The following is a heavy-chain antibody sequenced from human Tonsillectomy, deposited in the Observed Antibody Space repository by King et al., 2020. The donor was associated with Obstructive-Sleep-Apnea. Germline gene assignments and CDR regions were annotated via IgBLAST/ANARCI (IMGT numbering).Heavy chain of an antibody. V-gene: IGHV1-2*02. CDR2: INPNSGAT. CDR3: ARGSSSWPWDGDDPFDI. Sequence: VQLVESGAEVKKPGASVKVSCKASGYTFSDYYMHWVRQAPGQGLEWMGWINPNSGATYCAQKFQGRVTMTRDTSISTAYMELSRLRSDDTAVYYCARGSSSWPWDGDDPFDIWGQGTMVTVSS. D-gene: IGHD6-13*01. J-gene: IGHJ3*02. CDR1: GYTFSDYY.